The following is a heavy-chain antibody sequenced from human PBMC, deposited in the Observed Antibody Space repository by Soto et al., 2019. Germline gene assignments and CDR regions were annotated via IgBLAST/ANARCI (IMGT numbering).Heavy chain of an antibody. V-gene: IGHV3-66*01. J-gene: IGHJ4*02. D-gene: IGHD3-16*01. CDR3: ARDPWAADY. CDR1: GFTVSTKY. CDR2: IYSGGST. Sequence: EVQLVESGGGLVQPGGSLRLSCAASGFTVSTKYMSWVRRAPGKGLEWVSVIYSGGSTFYADSVRGRFTISRDNSKNTVYLQMNSLRAEYTAGYYCARDPWAADYWGQGTLVTDSS.